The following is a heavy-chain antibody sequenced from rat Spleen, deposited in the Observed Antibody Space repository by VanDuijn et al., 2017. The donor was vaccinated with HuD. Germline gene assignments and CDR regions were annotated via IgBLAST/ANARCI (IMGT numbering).Heavy chain of an antibody. CDR2: LSPSGGGT. CDR1: GFTFSNYA. D-gene: IGHD1-1*01. Sequence: EVQLVESDGGLVQPGRSLKLSCAASGFTFSNYAMHWIRQVPTKGLEWVASLSPSGGGTYYLDPVKGRFTVSRDIAKNTLYLQMDSLRSEDTATYYCATTPLYYSGDPYYFDYWGQGVMVTVSS. CDR3: ATTPLYYSGDPYYFDY. V-gene: IGHV5-19*01. J-gene: IGHJ2*01.